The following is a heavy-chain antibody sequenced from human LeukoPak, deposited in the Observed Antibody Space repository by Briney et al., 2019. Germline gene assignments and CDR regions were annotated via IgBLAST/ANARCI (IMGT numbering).Heavy chain of an antibody. V-gene: IGHV4-61*01. CDR1: GGSVSSGSYY. CDR3: ARLVPLFYGDASYYYYYYGMDV. J-gene: IGHJ6*02. CDR2: IYYSGST. D-gene: IGHD4-17*01. Sequence: PSETLSLTCTVSGGSVSSGSYYWSWIRQPPGKGLEWIGYIYYSGSTNYNPSLKSRVTISVDTSKNQFSLKLSSVTAADTAVYYCARLVPLFYGDASYYYYYYGMDVWGQGTTVTVSS.